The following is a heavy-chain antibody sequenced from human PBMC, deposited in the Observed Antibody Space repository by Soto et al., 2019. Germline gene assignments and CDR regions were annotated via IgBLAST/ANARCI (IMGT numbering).Heavy chain of an antibody. V-gene: IGHV6-1*01. CDR3: ARGRFSDRMGV. Sequence: SQTLSLTCAISGDSVSSNIAAWNWIRQSPPRGLEWLGRTYYRSKWYNDYAVSVKSRIIINPDTSKNQFSVQLNSVTPEDTAVYYCARGRFSDRMGVWGQGTKVTVYS. D-gene: IGHD3-10*01. CDR2: TYYRSKWYN. CDR1: GDSVSSNIAA. J-gene: IGHJ6*02.